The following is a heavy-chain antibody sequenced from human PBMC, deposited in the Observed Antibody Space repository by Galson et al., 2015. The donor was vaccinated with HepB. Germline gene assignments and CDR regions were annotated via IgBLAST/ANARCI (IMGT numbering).Heavy chain of an antibody. CDR1: GYTFTSYG. Sequence: SVKVSCRASGYTFTSYGISWVRQAPGQGLEWVGWINPYNGNTNYAQKLQGRVTMTTDTSESTSYMELRSLRSDDTAVSYCAGGPWIGEVTGILVCQHWGQGTLVTVSS. CDR3: AGGPWIGEVTGILVCQH. V-gene: IGHV1-18*04. J-gene: IGHJ1*01. CDR2: INPYNGNT. D-gene: IGHD3-10*01.